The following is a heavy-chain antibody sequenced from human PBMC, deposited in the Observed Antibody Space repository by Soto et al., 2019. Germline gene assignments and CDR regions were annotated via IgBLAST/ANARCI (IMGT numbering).Heavy chain of an antibody. CDR3: AKDRQPDGIWTFDL. Sequence: GGSLRLCCAASGFTFSTYTMNGVRQAPGKGLEWVAGIFPGGSTYYANSVKGRFTISRDHSQSSVFLQMSSLRDEDTAVYYCAKDRQPDGIWTFDLWGQGTLVTVSS. CDR2: IFPGGST. J-gene: IGHJ4*02. V-gene: IGHV3-23*03. CDR1: GFTFSTYT. D-gene: IGHD3-9*01.